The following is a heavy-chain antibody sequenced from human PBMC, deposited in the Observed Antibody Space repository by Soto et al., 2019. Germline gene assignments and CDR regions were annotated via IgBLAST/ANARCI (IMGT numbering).Heavy chain of an antibody. J-gene: IGHJ4*02. CDR2: INHSGST. CDR1: VGSFSGYY. V-gene: IGHV4-34*01. Sequence: PSETRSLTCAVDVGSFSGYYWRWIRQPPGKGLEWIGEINHSGSTNYNPSLKSRVTISVDTSKNPFSLKLSSVTAADTAVYYCARGGEIFGVVISPFDYWGQGTLVTVSS. D-gene: IGHD3-3*01. CDR3: ARGGEIFGVVISPFDY.